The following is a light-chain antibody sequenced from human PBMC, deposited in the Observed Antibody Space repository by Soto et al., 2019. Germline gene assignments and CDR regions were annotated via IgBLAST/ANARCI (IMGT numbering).Light chain of an antibody. CDR2: EVS. Sequence: QSVLTQPASVSGSPGQSITMSCTGTSSDVGSYNLVSWYRQHPGKAPKLMIYEVSKRPSGVSNRFSGSKSGNTASLTISGLQAEDEADYYCCSYAGSRTFYVFGTGTKVTVL. CDR3: CSYAGSRTFYV. V-gene: IGLV2-23*02. CDR1: SSDVGSYNL. J-gene: IGLJ1*01.